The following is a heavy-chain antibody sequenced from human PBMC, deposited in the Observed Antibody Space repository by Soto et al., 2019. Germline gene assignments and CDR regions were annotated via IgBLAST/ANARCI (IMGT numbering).Heavy chain of an antibody. Sequence: SETLSLTCTVSNGSISSGGYYWSWVRQHPGKGLEWIGYIFFTGSTYYNPSLKSRVTMSVDTSKNQFSLKLTSVTAADTAVYYCASDTITTCGVATAFDGWGQGTMVTISS. D-gene: IGHD3-3*01. CDR2: IFFTGST. V-gene: IGHV4-31*03. CDR1: NGSISSGGYY. J-gene: IGHJ3*01. CDR3: ASDTITTCGVATAFDG.